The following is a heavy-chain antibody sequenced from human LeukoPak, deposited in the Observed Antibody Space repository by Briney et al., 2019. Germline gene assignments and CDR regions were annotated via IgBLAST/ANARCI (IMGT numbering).Heavy chain of an antibody. D-gene: IGHD3-10*01. Sequence: PGGSLRLSCAASGFIFSSYALSWVRQAPGKGLEWVSTISGSGSTRHSADFVKGRFTISRDNSKNTLYLQTNSLRAEDTAIYYCAKELSTVRDYWGQGTLVTVSS. CDR2: ISGSGSTR. CDR1: GFIFSSYA. V-gene: IGHV3-23*01. J-gene: IGHJ4*02. CDR3: AKELSTVRDY.